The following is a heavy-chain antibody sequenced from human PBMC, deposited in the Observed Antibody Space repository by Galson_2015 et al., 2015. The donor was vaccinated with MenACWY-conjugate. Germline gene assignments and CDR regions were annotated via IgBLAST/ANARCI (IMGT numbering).Heavy chain of an antibody. J-gene: IGHJ6*02. CDR3: AKGHDSSEGYYYGMDV. CDR1: GFTFSSYA. Sequence: SLRLSCAASGFTFSSYAMSWVRQAPGKGLEWVSAISGSGGSTYYADSVKGRFTISRDNSKNTLYLQTNSLRAEDTAVYYCAKGHDSSEGYYYGMDVWGQGTTVTVSS. CDR2: ISGSGGST. D-gene: IGHD3-22*01. V-gene: IGHV3-23*01.